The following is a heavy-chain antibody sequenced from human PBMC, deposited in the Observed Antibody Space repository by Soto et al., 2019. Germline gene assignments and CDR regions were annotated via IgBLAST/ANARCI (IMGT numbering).Heavy chain of an antibody. Sequence: PSETLSLTCTVSGGSISSYYWSWIRQPPGKGLEWIGYIYCSGSTNYNPSLKSRVTISVDTSKNQFSLKLSSVTAADTAVYYCARAELVVVAATELYYFDYWGQGTLVTVSS. CDR3: ARAELVVVAATELYYFDY. D-gene: IGHD2-15*01. CDR1: GGSISSYY. V-gene: IGHV4-59*01. CDR2: IYCSGST. J-gene: IGHJ4*02.